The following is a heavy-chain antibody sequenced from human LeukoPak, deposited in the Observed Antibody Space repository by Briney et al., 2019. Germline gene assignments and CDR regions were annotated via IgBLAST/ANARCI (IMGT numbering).Heavy chain of an antibody. CDR1: GFTFSSHW. V-gene: IGHV3-74*01. D-gene: IGHD5-12*01. CDR2: MDTDGSNI. J-gene: IGHJ4*02. Sequence: GGSLRLSCAASGFTFSSHWMHWVRQAPGKGLVWVSRMDTDGSNINYADSVKGRFTISRVNAKNTLYLQMNSLRAEDTAVYYCARGGEGYNGPGFNWGQGTLVTVSS. CDR3: ARGGEGYNGPGFN.